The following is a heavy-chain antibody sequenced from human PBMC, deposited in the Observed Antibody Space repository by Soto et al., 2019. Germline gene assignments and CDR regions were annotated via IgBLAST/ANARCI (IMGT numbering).Heavy chain of an antibody. CDR3: ARDLLAYCGGDCSNWFDP. Sequence: LSLTCTVSGGSISSSSYYWGWIRQAPGKGLEWVAVISYDGSIKYYADSVKGRFTISRDNSKNTLYLQMNSLRAEDTAVYYCARDLLAYCGGDCSNWFDPWGQGTLVTVSS. V-gene: IGHV3-30-3*01. CDR1: GGSISSSS. J-gene: IGHJ5*02. CDR2: ISYDGSIK. D-gene: IGHD2-21*02.